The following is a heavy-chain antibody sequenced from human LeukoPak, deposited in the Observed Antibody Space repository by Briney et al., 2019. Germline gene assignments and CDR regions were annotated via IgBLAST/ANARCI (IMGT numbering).Heavy chain of an antibody. J-gene: IGHJ6*02. V-gene: IGHV4-30-4*08. CDR2: IYYSGST. CDR3: ARGPAYYYGSGSYYPHYYYYYGMDV. Sequence: SETLSLTCAVYGGSFSGYYWSWIRQPPGKGLEWIGYIYYSGSTYYNPSLKSRVTISVDTSKNQFSLKLSSVTAADTAVYYCARGPAYYYGSGSYYPHYYYYYGMDVWGQGTTVTVSS. CDR1: GGSFSGYY. D-gene: IGHD3-10*01.